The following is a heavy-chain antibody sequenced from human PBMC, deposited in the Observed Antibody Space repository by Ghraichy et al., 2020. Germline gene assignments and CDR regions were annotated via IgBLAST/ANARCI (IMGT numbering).Heavy chain of an antibody. Sequence: SETLSLTCTVSGGSISSYYWSWIRQTAGKGLEWIGRIYSSGNTNYNPSLKSRVTMSVDTSKNQFSLNLSSVTAADTAVYYCSREALYSYGDYELDYWVQGTMVTVCS. J-gene: IGHJ4*02. CDR1: GGSISSYY. V-gene: IGHV4-4*07. D-gene: IGHD5-18*01. CDR2: IYSSGNT. CDR3: SREALYSYGDYELDY.